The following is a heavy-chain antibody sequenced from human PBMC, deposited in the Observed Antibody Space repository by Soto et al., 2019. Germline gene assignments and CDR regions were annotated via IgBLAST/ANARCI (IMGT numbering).Heavy chain of an antibody. J-gene: IGHJ4*02. V-gene: IGHV3-30*18. CDR1: GFTFSSYG. CDR2: ISYDGSNK. D-gene: IGHD6-19*01. CDR3: AKDPRRRIAVAGMIMDY. Sequence: ESGGGVVQPGRSLRLSCAASGFTFSSYGMHWVRQAPGKGLEWVAVISYDGSNKYYADSVKGRFTISRDNSKNTLYLQMNSLRAEDTAVYYCAKDPRRRIAVAGMIMDYWGQGTLVTVSS.